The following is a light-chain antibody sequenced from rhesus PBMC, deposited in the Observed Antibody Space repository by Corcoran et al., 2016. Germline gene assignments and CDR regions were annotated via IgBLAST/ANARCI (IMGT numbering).Light chain of an antibody. CDR3: LQSSNWYS. CDR2: GAS. Sequence: EIVMTQSPATLALSPGERATVSCRASQSVSSYLAWYQQKPGQAPRLRIYGASSRATGIPDRFSGSGSGTEFPLTISSLEPEDVGVYFCLQSSNWYSFGQGTKVEIK. J-gene: IGKJ2*01. CDR1: QSVSSY. V-gene: IGKV3-24*04.